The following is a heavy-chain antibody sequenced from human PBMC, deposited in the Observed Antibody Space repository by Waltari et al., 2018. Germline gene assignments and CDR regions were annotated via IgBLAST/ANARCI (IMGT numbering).Heavy chain of an antibody. V-gene: IGHV3-74*01. CDR3: LRGADGYGNFDY. Sequence: EVLLVESWGELVQPEGSLSLSCAGSGVTFSSYCMHWVRQAPGKGMVWVARMYDTTYYADSVKGRFTISRDNAKNTLYLQMNGLRAEDTAVYYCLRGADGYGNFDYWGQGTLVTVSS. CDR1: GVTFSSYC. J-gene: IGHJ4*02. D-gene: IGHD5-12*01. CDR2: MYDTT.